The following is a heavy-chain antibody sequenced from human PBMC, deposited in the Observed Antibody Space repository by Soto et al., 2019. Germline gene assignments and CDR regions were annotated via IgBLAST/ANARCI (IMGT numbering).Heavy chain of an antibody. Sequence: QVHLAESGGGVVQPGRSLRLSCAGSGFTFSSYAMHWVRQAPGKGLEWVAVISNDGTHKYYAESLKGRFTISRDNSKNTLYLQMDSLRAEDTAVYYCANWGKSGSDFWGQGTLVTVSS. CDR1: GFTFSSYA. D-gene: IGHD3-16*01. J-gene: IGHJ4*02. V-gene: IGHV3-30*18. CDR3: ANWGKSGSDF. CDR2: ISNDGTHK.